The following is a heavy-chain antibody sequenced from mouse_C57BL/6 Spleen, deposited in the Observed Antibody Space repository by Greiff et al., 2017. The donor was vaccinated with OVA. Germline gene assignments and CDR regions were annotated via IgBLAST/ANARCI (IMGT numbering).Heavy chain of an antibody. CDR1: GYTFTEYT. D-gene: IGHD1-1*01. Sequence: VKLQQSGAELVKPGASVKLSCKASGYTFTEYTIHWVKQRSGQGLEWIGWFYPGSGSIKYNEKFKDKATLTADKSSSTVYMELRRLTSEDSAVDFCARHEEGGYYGSSGFAYWGQGTLVTVSA. J-gene: IGHJ3*01. V-gene: IGHV1-62-2*01. CDR3: ARHEEGGYYGSSGFAY. CDR2: FYPGSGSI.